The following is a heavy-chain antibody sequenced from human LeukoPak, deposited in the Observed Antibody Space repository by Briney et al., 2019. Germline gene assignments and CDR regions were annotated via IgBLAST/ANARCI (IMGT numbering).Heavy chain of an antibody. D-gene: IGHD6-13*01. Sequence: GGSLRLSCVASKFAFSNYTMHWVRQAPGKGLEWVAVISYDGKNKYYADSVKGRFTISRDNSKNTLYLQMNSLKTEDTAVYYCARPPPIAAAGFFDYWGQGTLVTVSS. CDR1: KFAFSNYT. CDR3: ARPPPIAAAGFFDY. V-gene: IGHV3-30*04. J-gene: IGHJ4*02. CDR2: ISYDGKNK.